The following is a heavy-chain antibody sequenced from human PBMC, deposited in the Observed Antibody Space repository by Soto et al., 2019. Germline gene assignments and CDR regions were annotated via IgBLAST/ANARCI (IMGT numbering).Heavy chain of an antibody. V-gene: IGHV1-3*01. CDR3: ARDREGFLIAAAGTFGY. J-gene: IGHJ4*02. D-gene: IGHD6-13*01. CDR1: GYTFTSYA. CDR2: INAGNGNT. Sequence: ASVKVSCKASGYTFTSYAMHWVRQAPGQGLEWMGWINAGNGNTKYSQKFQGRVTITRDTSASTAYMELSSLRSEDTAVYYCARDREGFLIAAAGTFGYWGQGTVVTVSS.